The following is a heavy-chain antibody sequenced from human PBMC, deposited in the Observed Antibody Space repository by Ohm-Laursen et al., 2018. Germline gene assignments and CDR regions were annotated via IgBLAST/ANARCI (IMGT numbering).Heavy chain of an antibody. CDR1: GFTFSSYG. J-gene: IGHJ6*02. Sequence: SLRLSCAASGFTFSSYGMNWVRQAPGKGLEWVSKITSRDYTTYYADSVKGRFTISRDNAKNTLYLQMNSLRAEDTAVYYCARGSLNGLDVWGQGTTVTVSS. V-gene: IGHV3-48*03. CDR2: ITSRDYTT. D-gene: IGHD3-16*01. CDR3: ARGSLNGLDV.